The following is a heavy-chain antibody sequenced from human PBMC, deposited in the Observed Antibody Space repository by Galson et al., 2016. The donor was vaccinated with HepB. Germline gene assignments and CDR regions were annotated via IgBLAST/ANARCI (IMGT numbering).Heavy chain of an antibody. CDR2: IKPDGSEK. J-gene: IGHJ4*02. CDR3: ARVVAVGGNPPFAFDY. V-gene: IGHV3-7*01. Sequence: SLRLSCAASGLSFSNFWMSWVRQAPGKGLEWVANIKPDGSEKDYIDSVKGRFTISRDDSKNTVYLQMNGLRGDDTAVYYCARVVAVGGNPPFAFDYWGQGTLVTASS. CDR1: GLSFSNFW. D-gene: IGHD1-26*01.